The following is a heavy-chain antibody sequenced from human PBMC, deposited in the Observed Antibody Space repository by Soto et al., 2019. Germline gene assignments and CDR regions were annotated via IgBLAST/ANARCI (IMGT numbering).Heavy chain of an antibody. CDR1: GGTIRSPDW. CDR3: ARGRGRYSSGWSWFDT. CDR2: IFQSGST. V-gene: IGHV4-4*02. D-gene: IGHD6-19*01. J-gene: IGHJ5*02. Sequence: SETLSLTCGDSGGTIRSPDWWTWVRQPPGKGLEWIGEIFQSGSTNYTPSLESRVTISVDKSKNQFSLTLTSVTAADTAVYFCARGRGRYSSGWSWFDTWGQGILVTVSS.